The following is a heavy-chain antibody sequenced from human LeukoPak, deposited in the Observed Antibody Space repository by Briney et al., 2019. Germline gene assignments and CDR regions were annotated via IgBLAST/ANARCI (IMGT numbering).Heavy chain of an antibody. J-gene: IGHJ4*02. Sequence: PSETLSLTCTVSGGSISGSRDYWGWIRQPPGKGLEWIGSMYYSGSTYYNPSLKSRVTILVDTSKNQFSLKMRSVTAADTAVYYCARHDKKSAADGTGFDYWGRGTLVAVSS. D-gene: IGHD6-13*01. CDR3: ARHDKKSAADGTGFDY. V-gene: IGHV4-39*01. CDR2: MYYSGST. CDR1: GGSISGSRDY.